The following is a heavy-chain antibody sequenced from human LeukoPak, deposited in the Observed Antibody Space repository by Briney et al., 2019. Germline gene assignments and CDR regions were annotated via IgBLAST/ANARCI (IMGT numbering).Heavy chain of an antibody. CDR2: INWNGGST. Sequence: GGSLRLSCAASGFIFDDYGMTWVRQAPGKGLEWVSGINWNGGSTGYADSVKGRFTISRDNSKNTLYLQMNSLRAEDTAVYYCTMYQGLRLFYWGQGTLVTVSS. CDR3: TMYQGLRLFY. J-gene: IGHJ4*02. CDR1: GFIFDDYG. V-gene: IGHV3-20*04. D-gene: IGHD3-16*01.